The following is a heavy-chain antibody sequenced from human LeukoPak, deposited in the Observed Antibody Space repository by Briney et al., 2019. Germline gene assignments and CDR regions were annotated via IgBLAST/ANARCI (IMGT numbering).Heavy chain of an antibody. J-gene: IGHJ2*01. CDR1: GGSISSYY. V-gene: IGHV4-59*01. Sequence: SETLSLTCTVSGGSISSYYWNWIRQPPGKGLEWIGYIYYSGSTNYNPSLKSRVTISLDTSKNQISLKLRSVTAADTAVYYCVRDGADCGGDCYRGYFDLWGRGTLVSVSS. CDR2: IYYSGST. D-gene: IGHD2-21*02. CDR3: VRDGADCGGDCYRGYFDL.